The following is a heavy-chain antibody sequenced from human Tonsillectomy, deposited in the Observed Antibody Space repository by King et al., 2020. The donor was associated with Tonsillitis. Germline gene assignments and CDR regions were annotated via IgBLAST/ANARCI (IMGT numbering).Heavy chain of an antibody. J-gene: IGHJ1*01. CDR3: AKSIYYDNSGPFQH. V-gene: IGHV3-23*04. D-gene: IGHD3-22*01. CDR2: ISGSGGKI. Sequence: VQLVESGGDLIQPGGSLRLSCAASGVTFSSFGMIWVRQAPGKGLEWVSGISGSGGKIYYADSVKGRFTSSRDNSKNTLYLHMNSLRVEDTAVYYCAKSIYYDNSGPFQHWGQGTLVTVSS. CDR1: GVTFSSFG.